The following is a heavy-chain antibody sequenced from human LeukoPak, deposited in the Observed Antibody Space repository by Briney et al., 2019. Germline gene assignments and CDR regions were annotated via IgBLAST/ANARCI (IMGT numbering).Heavy chain of an antibody. J-gene: IGHJ6*02. Sequence: WASVKVSCKASGYTFTSYSMHWVRQAPGQGLEWMGIINPSGGSTSNAQKFQGRVTMTRDTSTSTVYMELSSLRSEDTAVYYCARDRSYDFWSGYRVGYYYYYGMDVWGQGTTVTVSS. CDR3: ARDRSYDFWSGYRVGYYYYYGMDV. CDR1: GYTFTSYS. V-gene: IGHV1-46*01. CDR2: INPSGGST. D-gene: IGHD3-3*01.